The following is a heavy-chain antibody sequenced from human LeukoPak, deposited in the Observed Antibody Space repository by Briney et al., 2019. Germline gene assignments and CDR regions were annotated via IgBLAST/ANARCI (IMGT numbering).Heavy chain of an antibody. CDR2: IYTSRST. J-gene: IGHJ4*02. CDR3: ARLVLSYGNAFDH. CDR1: GGSISSYY. Sequence: SETLSLTCTVSGGSISSYYWSWIRQPAGKGLGWIGRIYTSRSTNYNPSLKSRVTMSVDTSKNHFSLRLSSVTAADTAVYYCARLVLSYGNAFDHWGQGTLVTVSS. V-gene: IGHV4-4*07. D-gene: IGHD3-16*01.